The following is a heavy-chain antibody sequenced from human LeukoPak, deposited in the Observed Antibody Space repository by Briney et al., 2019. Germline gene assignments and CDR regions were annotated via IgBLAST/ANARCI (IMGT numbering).Heavy chain of an antibody. CDR2: INWNGGST. D-gene: IGHD3-10*01. J-gene: IGHJ4*02. CDR1: GFTFDDYG. Sequence: GGSLRLSCAASGFTFDDYGMSWVRQAPGKGLEWVSGINWNGGSTGYADSVKGRFTISTDNAKNSLYLQMNSLRAEDAALYYCARDLWFGELLFGGGQGTLVTVSS. CDR3: ARDLWFGELLFG. V-gene: IGHV3-20*04.